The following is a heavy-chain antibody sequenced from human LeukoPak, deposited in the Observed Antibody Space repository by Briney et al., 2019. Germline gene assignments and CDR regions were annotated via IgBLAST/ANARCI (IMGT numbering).Heavy chain of an antibody. Sequence: ASVKVSCKASGYTFTSYGISWVRQAPGQGLEWMGWISAYNGNTNYAQKLQGRVTMTTDTSTSTAYMELRSLRSDDTAVYYCARLYCSGGSCYPSTIWGQGTMVTVSS. CDR2: ISAYNGNT. J-gene: IGHJ3*02. V-gene: IGHV1-18*01. D-gene: IGHD2-15*01. CDR3: ARLYCSGGSCYPSTI. CDR1: GYTFTSYG.